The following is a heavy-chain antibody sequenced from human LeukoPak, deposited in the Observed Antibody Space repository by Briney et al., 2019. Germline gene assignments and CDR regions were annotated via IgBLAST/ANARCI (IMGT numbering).Heavy chain of an antibody. Sequence: QAGGSLRLSCAASGFTFSSYAMSWVRQAPGKGLEWVSAISGSGGSTYYADSVKGRFTISRDNSKNTLYLQMNSLRAEDTAVYYCAKDLGYGDYEDYWGQGTLVTVSS. V-gene: IGHV3-23*01. D-gene: IGHD4-17*01. CDR2: ISGSGGST. J-gene: IGHJ4*02. CDR1: GFTFSSYA. CDR3: AKDLGYGDYEDY.